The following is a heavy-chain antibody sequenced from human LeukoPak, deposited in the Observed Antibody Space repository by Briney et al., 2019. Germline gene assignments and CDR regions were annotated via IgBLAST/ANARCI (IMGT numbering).Heavy chain of an antibody. J-gene: IGHJ4*02. CDR1: GFTFSHYS. Sequence: GGSLRLSCAASGFTFSHYSMNWVRQAPGKGLEWISYIGISSGNTKYADSVKGRFTISGDKAKNSVYLQMNSLRVEDTAVYYCARDTKYAFDNWGQGALVTVSS. CDR2: IGISSGNT. V-gene: IGHV3-48*01. CDR3: ARDTKYAFDN. D-gene: IGHD2-2*01.